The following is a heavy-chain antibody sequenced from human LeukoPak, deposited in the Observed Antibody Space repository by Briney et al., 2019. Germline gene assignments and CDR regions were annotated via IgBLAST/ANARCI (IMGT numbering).Heavy chain of an antibody. J-gene: IGHJ3*02. Sequence: GGSLRLSCAASGFTFSSYAMSWVRQAPGKGLEWVSAISGSGGSTYYADSVKGRFTISRDHSKNTLYLQMNSLRAEDTAVYYCARGQMGYCSSTSCLGAFDIWGQGTMVTVSS. V-gene: IGHV3-23*01. CDR3: ARGQMGYCSSTSCLGAFDI. CDR1: GFTFSSYA. D-gene: IGHD2-2*01. CDR2: ISGSGGST.